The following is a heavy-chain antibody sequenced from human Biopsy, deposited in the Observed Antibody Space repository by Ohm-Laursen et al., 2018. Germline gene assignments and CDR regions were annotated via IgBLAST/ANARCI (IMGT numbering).Heavy chain of an antibody. CDR2: ITSSGDTT. J-gene: IGHJ4*02. CDR3: AKDQGYYYDRSVYYYFDC. CDR1: GFTFSSYA. D-gene: IGHD3-22*01. V-gene: IGHV3-23*01. Sequence: LSLTCAASGFTFSSYAMSWVRQAPGKGLEWVSAITSSGDTTYYSDSVKGRFTISRDSSKNTLHLQMNSLRAEDTAVYYCAKDQGYYYDRSVYYYFDCWGQGTLVTVSS.